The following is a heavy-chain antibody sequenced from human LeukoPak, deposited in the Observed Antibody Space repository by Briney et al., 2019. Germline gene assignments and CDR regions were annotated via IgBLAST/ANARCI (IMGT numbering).Heavy chain of an antibody. D-gene: IGHD3-16*01. CDR1: GFTFSIYW. CDR2: CDSDGSGT. J-gene: IGHJ3*02. CDR3: ATSSVWGGAFNI. V-gene: IGHV3-74*01. Sequence: GGSLRLSCAASGFTFSIYWMYWVRQAPGKGLMWVSRCDSDGSGTNYVGSVKGRFTISRDNAKSTLYLQMSSLRAEDTAVYYCATSSVWGGAFNIWGQGTMVTVSS.